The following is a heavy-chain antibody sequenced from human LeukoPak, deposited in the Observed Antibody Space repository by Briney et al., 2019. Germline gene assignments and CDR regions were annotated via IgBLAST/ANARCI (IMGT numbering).Heavy chain of an antibody. Sequence: SETLSLTCAVYGGSFSGYYWSWIRQPPGKGLEWIGEINHSGSTNYNPSLKSRVTISVDTSKNQFSLKLSSVTAADTAVYYCARNRLAIQLWSTDRYYYYGMDVWGQGTTVTVSS. CDR2: INHSGST. V-gene: IGHV4-34*01. CDR1: GGSFSGYY. D-gene: IGHD5-18*01. CDR3: ARNRLAIQLWSTDRYYYYGMDV. J-gene: IGHJ6*02.